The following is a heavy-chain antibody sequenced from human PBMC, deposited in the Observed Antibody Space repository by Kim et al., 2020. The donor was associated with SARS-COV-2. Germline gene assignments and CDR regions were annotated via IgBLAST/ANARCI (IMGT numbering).Heavy chain of an antibody. CDR3: AKDRWDYGDHELDY. J-gene: IGHJ4*02. Sequence: GGSLRLSCAASGFTFDDYAMHWVRQAPGKGLEWVSGISWNSGSIGYADSVKGRFTISRDNAKNSLYLQMNSLRAEDTALYYCAKDRWDYGDHELDYWGQGTLVTVSS. D-gene: IGHD4-17*01. V-gene: IGHV3-9*01. CDR2: ISWNSGSI. CDR1: GFTFDDYA.